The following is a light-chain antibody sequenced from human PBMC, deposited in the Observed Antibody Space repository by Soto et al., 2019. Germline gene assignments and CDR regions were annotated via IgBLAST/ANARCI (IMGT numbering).Light chain of an antibody. V-gene: IGKV1-9*01. CDR3: QQLNSYPRT. CDR2: AAS. CDR1: HNISSY. J-gene: IGKJ1*01. Sequence: IQMTQSPSSLSASVGDRVTITCRASHNISSYLNWYQQNPGKAPKLLIYAASTLQSGVPSRFSGSGSGTEFTLTISSLQPEDFATYYCQQLNSYPRTFGQGTKVDIK.